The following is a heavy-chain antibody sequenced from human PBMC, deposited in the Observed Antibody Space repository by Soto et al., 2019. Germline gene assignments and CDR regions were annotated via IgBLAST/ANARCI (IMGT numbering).Heavy chain of an antibody. CDR1: GFTFKNYN. J-gene: IGHJ4*02. Sequence: GGSLRLSCAASGFTFKNYNMNWVRQVPGKGLEWVSHISLGGRSIDYADSVKGRFTISRDDAENTLYLQMNSLRAEDTALYYCARGFRVEGAYGAGAFFDYWAQGTLVTVSS. CDR2: ISLGGRSI. D-gene: IGHD1-26*01. CDR3: ARGFRVEGAYGAGAFFDY. V-gene: IGHV3-48*01.